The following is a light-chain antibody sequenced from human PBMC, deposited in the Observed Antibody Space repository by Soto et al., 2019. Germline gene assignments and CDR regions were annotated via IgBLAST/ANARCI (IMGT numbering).Light chain of an antibody. Sequence: DIQMTQSPSTPSASVGDRVTITCRASQSISNYLNWYQQRPGKAPNLLIYAASRLQSGVPSRFSGSGSGTDFTLTISSLQPEDFATYYCQHSYSTPITFGQGTRLEIK. V-gene: IGKV1-39*01. CDR1: QSISNY. CDR2: AAS. J-gene: IGKJ5*01. CDR3: QHSYSTPIT.